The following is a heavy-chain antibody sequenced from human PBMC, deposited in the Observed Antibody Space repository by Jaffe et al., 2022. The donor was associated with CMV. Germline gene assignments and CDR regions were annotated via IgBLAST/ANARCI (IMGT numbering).Heavy chain of an antibody. CDR3: ARTTAGTAYDAFGD. Sequence: EVQLVESGGGLVQPGGSLRLSCAASGFTFSDHYMDWVRQAPGKGLEWVGRGRNKATGYTTEYGASVKGRFIISRDDSKNSVYLQMDSLKTEDTAVYYCARTTAGTAYDAFGDWGQGTEVTVSS. V-gene: IGHV3-72*01. CDR1: GFTFSDHY. CDR2: GRNKATGYTT. D-gene: IGHD6-13*01. J-gene: IGHJ3*01.